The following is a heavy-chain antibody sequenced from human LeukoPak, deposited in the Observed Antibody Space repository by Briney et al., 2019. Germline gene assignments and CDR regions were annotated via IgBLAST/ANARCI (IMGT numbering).Heavy chain of an antibody. D-gene: IGHD3-22*01. J-gene: IGHJ4*02. V-gene: IGHV1-3*01. CDR3: AREELSYYDSSGYYYFDY. CDR1: GYTFTNYP. CDR2: ISAGNGNT. Sequence: ASVKVSCKASGYTFTNYPIHWVRQAPGHRLEWMGWISAGNGNTKYSQRFKDRVTITRDTSASTVYMELSSLRSEDTAVYYCAREELSYYDSSGYYYFDYWGQGTLVTVSS.